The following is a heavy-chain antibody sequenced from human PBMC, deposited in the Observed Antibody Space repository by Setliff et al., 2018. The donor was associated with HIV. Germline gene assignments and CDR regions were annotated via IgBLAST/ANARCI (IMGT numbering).Heavy chain of an antibody. CDR2: IIPIFGTA. J-gene: IGHJ5*02. CDR1: GGTFSSYA. D-gene: IGHD5-18*01. Sequence: SVKVSCKASGGTFSSYAISWVRQAPGQGLEWMGGIIPIFGTANYAQKFQGRVTITTGASTSTAFMELSSLRSEDTAVYYCVRDRYSYGYTPTWFDPWGQGTLVTVSS. CDR3: VRDRYSYGYTPTWFDP. V-gene: IGHV1-69*05.